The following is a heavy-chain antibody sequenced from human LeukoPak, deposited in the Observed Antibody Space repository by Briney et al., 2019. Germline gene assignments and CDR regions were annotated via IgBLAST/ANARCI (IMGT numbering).Heavy chain of an antibody. J-gene: IGHJ6*02. Sequence: PGGSLRLSCAASGFTFSSYAMSWVRQAPGKGLEWVSAISGSGGSTYYADSVKGRFTISRDNSKNTLYLQMNSLRAEDTAVYYCAKGDIVVVPAAMDYYYYGMDVWGQGTTVTVSS. CDR2: ISGSGGST. V-gene: IGHV3-23*01. CDR3: AKGDIVVVPAAMDYYYYGMDV. D-gene: IGHD2-2*01. CDR1: GFTFSSYA.